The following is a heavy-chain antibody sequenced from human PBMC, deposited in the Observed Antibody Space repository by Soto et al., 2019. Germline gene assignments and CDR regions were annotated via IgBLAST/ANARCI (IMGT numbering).Heavy chain of an antibody. Sequence: PGGSLRLSCAASGFTFSDYYMSWIRQAPGKGLEWVSYISSSSSYTNYADSVKGRFTISRGNAKNSLYLQMNSLRAEDTAVYYCAKVEAAAGSKFWGQRTLVTVSS. CDR1: GFTFSDYY. V-gene: IGHV3-11*05. CDR3: AKVEAAAGSKF. CDR2: ISSSSSYT. J-gene: IGHJ4*02. D-gene: IGHD6-13*01.